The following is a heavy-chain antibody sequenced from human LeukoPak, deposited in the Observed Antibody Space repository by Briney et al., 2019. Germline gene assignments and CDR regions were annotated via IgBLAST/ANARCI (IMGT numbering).Heavy chain of an antibody. CDR2: IIPILGIA. Sequence: GASVKVSCKASGGTFSSYAISWVRQAPGQGLEWMGRIIPILGIANYAQKFQGRVTNTADKSTSTAYMELRSLRSDDTAVYYCARAWGMTTVTTTQDYWGQGTLVTVSS. J-gene: IGHJ4*02. V-gene: IGHV1-69*04. D-gene: IGHD4-17*01. CDR3: ARAWGMTTVTTTQDY. CDR1: GGTFSSYA.